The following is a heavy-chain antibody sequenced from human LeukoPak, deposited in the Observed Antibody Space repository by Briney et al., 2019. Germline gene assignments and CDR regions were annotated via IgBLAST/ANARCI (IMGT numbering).Heavy chain of an antibody. Sequence: GGSLRLSCAASGFTVITNDMTWVRQAPGKGLEWVSVLYSDGNTKYADSVQGRFTISRDNSKNTLYLQMNSLSPDDTAVYYCARGVEPLAANTLAYWGQGTLVTVSS. V-gene: IGHV3-53*01. CDR3: ARGVEPLAANTLAY. CDR1: GFTVITND. CDR2: LYSDGNT. D-gene: IGHD1-14*01. J-gene: IGHJ4*02.